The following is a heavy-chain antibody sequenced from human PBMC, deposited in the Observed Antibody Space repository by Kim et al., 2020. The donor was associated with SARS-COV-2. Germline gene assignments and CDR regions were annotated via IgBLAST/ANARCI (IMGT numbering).Heavy chain of an antibody. CDR3: VRGRGYLIDY. V-gene: IGHV3-7*03. CDR2: INEDGSVK. CDR1: GFSINSYW. D-gene: IGHD3-3*01. Sequence: GGSLRLSCAASGFSINSYWMKWVRQAPGKGLEWVANINEDGSVKHYVDSVKARFSISRDNAKNLVFLQMNSLRAEDTAEYYCVRGRGYLIDYWGQGISVTVSS. J-gene: IGHJ4*02.